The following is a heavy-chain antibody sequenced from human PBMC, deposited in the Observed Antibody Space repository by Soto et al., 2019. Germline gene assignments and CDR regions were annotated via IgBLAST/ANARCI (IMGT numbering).Heavy chain of an antibody. CDR2: IVPLFRTT. V-gene: IGHV1-69*06. CDR1: GGTFSSYA. J-gene: IGHJ4*02. CDR3: ARGGSYSAH. D-gene: IGHD1-26*01. Sequence: QVQLVQSGAEAKKPGSSVKVSCKTSGGTFSSYAISWVRQAPGQGLEWMGGIVPLFRTTNYAQKFQGRVTITADTATYTVYMELSGLRSGDTAVYYCARGGSYSAHWGQGTLVTVSS.